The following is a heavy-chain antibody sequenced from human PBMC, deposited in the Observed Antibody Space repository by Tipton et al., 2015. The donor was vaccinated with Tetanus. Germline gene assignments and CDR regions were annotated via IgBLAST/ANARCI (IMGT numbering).Heavy chain of an antibody. CDR2: TYYRSKWFN. Sequence: GLVKPSQTLSLTCAISGDSVSSNTMAWNWIRQSPSRGLEWLGRTYYRSKWFNDYAVSLRGRITVNADTSRNQFSLQLNSVIPEDTAVYYCARDPGRSADVWGQGTTVTVSS. CDR3: ARDPGRSADV. D-gene: IGHD6-19*01. V-gene: IGHV6-1*01. CDR1: GDSVSSNTMA. J-gene: IGHJ6*02.